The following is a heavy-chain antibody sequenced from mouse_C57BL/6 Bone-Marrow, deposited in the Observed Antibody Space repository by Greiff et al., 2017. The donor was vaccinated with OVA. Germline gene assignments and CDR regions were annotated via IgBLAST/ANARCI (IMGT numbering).Heavy chain of an antibody. V-gene: IGHV1-64*01. D-gene: IGHD2-2*01. CDR2: IHPNSGST. J-gene: IGHJ3*01. Sequence: QVQLQQPGAELVKPGASVKLSCKASGYTFTSYWMHWVKQRPGQGLEWIGMIHPNSGSTNYNEKCKSKATLTVDKSSSTAYMQLSSLTSEDAAVYYCARGYPAWFAYWGQGTLVTVSA. CDR1: GYTFTSYW. CDR3: ARGYPAWFAY.